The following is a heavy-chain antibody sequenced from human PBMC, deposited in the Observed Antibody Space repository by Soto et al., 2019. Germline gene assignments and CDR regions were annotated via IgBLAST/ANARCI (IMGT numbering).Heavy chain of an antibody. CDR1: GYTFTSYA. D-gene: IGHD2-8*01. J-gene: IGHJ4*02. CDR2: INAGNGNT. Sequence: SVKVSCKASGYTFTSYAMHWVRQAPGQRLEWMGWINAGNGNTKYSQKFQGRVTITRDTSASTAYMELSSLRSEDTAVYYCARDYCTNGVCYPYFDYWGQGTLVTVSS. CDR3: ARDYCTNGVCYPYFDY. V-gene: IGHV1-3*01.